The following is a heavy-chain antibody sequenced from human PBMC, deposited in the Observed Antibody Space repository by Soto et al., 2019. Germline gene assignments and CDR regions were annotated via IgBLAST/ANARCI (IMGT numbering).Heavy chain of an antibody. D-gene: IGHD5-12*01. CDR3: ARRDIVATSGAFDI. V-gene: IGHV4-31*03. Sequence: TLSLTCTVSGGSISSGNYYWSWIRQHPGKGLEWIGYIHYSGTTYYNPSLKGRITISVDTSKNQFSLMLSSVTAADTAVYYCARRDIVATSGAFDIWGQGXMVTV. J-gene: IGHJ3*02. CDR2: IHYSGTT. CDR1: GGSISSGNYY.